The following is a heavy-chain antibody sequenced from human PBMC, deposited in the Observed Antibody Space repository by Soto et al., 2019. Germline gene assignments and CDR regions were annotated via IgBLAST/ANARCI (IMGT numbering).Heavy chain of an antibody. CDR2: ISSNGGST. CDR3: VKPLYDILTGYFDY. D-gene: IGHD3-9*01. Sequence: GGSLRLSCSASGFTFSSYAMHWVRQAPGKGLEYVSAISSNGGSTYYADSVKGRFTISRDNSKNTLYLQMSSLRAEDTAVYYCVKPLYDILTGYFDYWGQGTLVTVSS. V-gene: IGHV3-64D*06. J-gene: IGHJ4*02. CDR1: GFTFSSYA.